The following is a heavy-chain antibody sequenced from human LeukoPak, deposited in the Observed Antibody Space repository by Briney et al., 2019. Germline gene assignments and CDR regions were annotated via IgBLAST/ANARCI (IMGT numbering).Heavy chain of an antibody. CDR2: IYYTGNT. V-gene: IGHV4-59*01. J-gene: IGHJ4*02. CDR3: ARIVPYNYGYVDS. Sequence: SETLSLTCTVSGGSISPYYWSWIRQPPGKGLEWIGYIYYTGNTNYNPSLRSRVTISVDTSKNQLSLKLTSVTAADTAVYYCARIVPYNYGYVDSWGQGTLITVSS. CDR1: GGSISPYY. D-gene: IGHD5-18*01.